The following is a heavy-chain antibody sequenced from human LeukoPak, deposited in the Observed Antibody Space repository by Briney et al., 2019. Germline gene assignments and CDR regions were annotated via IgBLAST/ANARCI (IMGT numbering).Heavy chain of an antibody. D-gene: IGHD4-17*01. Sequence: GGSLRLSCALSGLTVNDNYMSWVRQAPGKGLEWVSLIFPDGQTYYADFVQGRFSISRDMSRNSLLLDMSSLRAEDTAVFFCARANPVYGDFDYWGQGTLVTVSS. V-gene: IGHV3-53*01. CDR3: ARANPVYGDFDY. J-gene: IGHJ4*02. CDR2: IFPDGQT. CDR1: GLTVNDNY.